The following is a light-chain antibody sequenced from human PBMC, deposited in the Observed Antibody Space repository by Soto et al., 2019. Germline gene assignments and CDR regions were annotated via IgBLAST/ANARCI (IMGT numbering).Light chain of an antibody. Sequence: QSALTQPASVSGSPGQSITISCTGTSSDVGRYNLVSWYQQHPGKAPKLMIYEGSKRPSGVSNRFSGSKSGNTASLTISGLKAEDEADYYCCSYAGSSTVVFGGGTQLTVL. CDR3: CSYAGSSTVV. CDR1: SSDVGRYNL. J-gene: IGLJ2*01. CDR2: EGS. V-gene: IGLV2-23*01.